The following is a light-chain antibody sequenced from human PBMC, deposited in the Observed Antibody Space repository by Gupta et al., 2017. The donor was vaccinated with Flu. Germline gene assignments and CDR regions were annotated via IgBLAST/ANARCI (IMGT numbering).Light chain of an antibody. CDR1: SSNIGNNG. Sequence: SSSNIGNNGVNWYQQFPGKAPKLLVFYDNVLSPGVSDRFSASKSGTSASLAITGLQSEDEAFYYCAAWDDSLNGPVFGGGTKVTVL. CDR2: YDN. V-gene: IGLV1-36*01. J-gene: IGLJ3*02. CDR3: AAWDDSLNGPV.